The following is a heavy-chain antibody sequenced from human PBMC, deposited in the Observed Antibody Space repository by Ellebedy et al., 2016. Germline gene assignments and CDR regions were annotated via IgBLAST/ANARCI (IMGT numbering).Heavy chain of an antibody. CDR1: GGSISSSSYY. V-gene: IGHV4-39*01. CDR3: ARLLGYMDV. J-gene: IGHJ6*03. CDR2: IYYSGST. Sequence: SETLSLXCTVSGGSISSSSYYWGWIRQPPGKGLEWIGSIYYSGSTYYNPSLKSRVTISVDTSKNQFSLKLSSVTAADTAVYYCARLLGYMDVWGKGTTVTVSS. D-gene: IGHD7-27*01.